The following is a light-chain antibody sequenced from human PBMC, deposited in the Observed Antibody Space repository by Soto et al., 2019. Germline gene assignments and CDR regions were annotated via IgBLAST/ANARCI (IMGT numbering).Light chain of an antibody. CDR1: QSVNRN. Sequence: EIVMTQSPATLSVSRVQRATLSCRASQSVNRNISWCQQKPRQAPRLLIYGASTRATGAPARLSGSGSGTESPINTSRLQSEDFATYSCQQLRMYPSTFGGGTKV. V-gene: IGKV3-15*01. J-gene: IGKJ4*01. CDR2: GAS. CDR3: QQLRMYPST.